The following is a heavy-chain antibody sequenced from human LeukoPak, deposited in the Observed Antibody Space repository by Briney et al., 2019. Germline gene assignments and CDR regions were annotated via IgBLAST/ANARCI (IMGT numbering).Heavy chain of an antibody. CDR3: ARIDWTADS. D-gene: IGHD1-1*01. CDR2: IHRGGST. CDR1: GYSISSGYH. J-gene: IGHJ4*02. Sequence: PSETLSLTCTVSGYSISSGYHWGWIRQPPGKGLEWIGSIHRGGSTYYNPSLKSRVTISVDTSKNQFSLKLSSATAADTAVYYCARIDWTADSWGQGTLVTVSS. V-gene: IGHV4-38-2*02.